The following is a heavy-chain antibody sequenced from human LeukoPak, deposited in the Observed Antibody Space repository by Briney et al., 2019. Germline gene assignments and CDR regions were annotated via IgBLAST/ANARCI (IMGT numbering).Heavy chain of an antibody. D-gene: IGHD7-27*01. CDR3: AKRGTGDGYYFDY. V-gene: IGHV4-59*05. CDR2: MYYSGST. Sequence: SETLSLTCTVSGGSISSYYWSWIRQPPGKGLEWIGSMYYSGSTYYNPSLKSRVTISIDTSKNQFSLKLSSVTAADTAVYYCAKRGTGDGYYFDYWGQGTLVTVSS. J-gene: IGHJ4*02. CDR1: GGSISSYY.